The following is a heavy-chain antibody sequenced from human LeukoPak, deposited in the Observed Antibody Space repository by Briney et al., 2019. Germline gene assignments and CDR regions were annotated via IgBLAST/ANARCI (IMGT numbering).Heavy chain of an antibody. CDR3: SRDPNGDYVGAFDFQR. CDR2: IRGSVGGT. J-gene: IGHJ1*01. CDR1: GFTFSTYA. V-gene: IGHV3-23*01. Sequence: GGSLRLSCVVSGFTFSTYAMTWVRQAPGRGLEWVSSIRGSVGGTYYADSVRGRFTISRDNSKNTLYLQMNSLRAEDTAIYYCSRDPNGDYVGAFDFQRWGQGTLVTISS. D-gene: IGHD4-17*01.